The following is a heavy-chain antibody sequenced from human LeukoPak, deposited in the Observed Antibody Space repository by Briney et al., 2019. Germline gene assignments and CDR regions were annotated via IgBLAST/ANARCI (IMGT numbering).Heavy chain of an antibody. J-gene: IGHJ4*02. CDR3: ANRAVAVDYFDY. V-gene: IGHV3-23*01. CDR1: GFTFSSYG. D-gene: IGHD6-19*01. Sequence: GGSLRLSCAASGFTFSSYGLNWVRQAPGKGLEWVSHISNSGGNTYYADSVKGRFTISRDNSKNTLYLQVNSLRAEDTAVYYCANRAVAVDYFDYWGQGTLVTVSS. CDR2: ISNSGGNT.